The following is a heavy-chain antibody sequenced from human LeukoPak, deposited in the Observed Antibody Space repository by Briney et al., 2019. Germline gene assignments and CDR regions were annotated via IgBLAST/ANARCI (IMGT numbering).Heavy chain of an antibody. D-gene: IGHD3-10*01. CDR1: SGSIVSSNW. CDR2: IFHSGST. V-gene: IGHV4-4*02. Sequence: SGTLSLTCAVSSGSIVSSNWWSWVRQPPGKGLEWIGQIFHSGSTSYSPSLKGRVTISMDKSKNQFSLRLTSVTAADAAVYYCASEAPGMVRGVIPLDVWGKGTTVTITS. CDR3: ASEAPGMVRGVIPLDV. J-gene: IGHJ6*04.